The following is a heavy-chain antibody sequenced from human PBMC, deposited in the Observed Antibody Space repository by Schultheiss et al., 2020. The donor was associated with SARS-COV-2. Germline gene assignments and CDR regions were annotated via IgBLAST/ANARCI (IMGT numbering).Heavy chain of an antibody. CDR1: GFTFDDYA. Sequence: SLKISCAASGFTFDDYAMHWVRQAPGKGLEWVSGISWNSGSIGYADSVKGRFTISRHNSKNTLYLQMNSLRAEDTAVYYCARVEVVPAAMWIHDAFDIWGQGTMVTVSS. D-gene: IGHD5-18*01. V-gene: IGHV3-9*01. CDR2: ISWNSGSI. CDR3: ARVEVVPAAMWIHDAFDI. J-gene: IGHJ3*02.